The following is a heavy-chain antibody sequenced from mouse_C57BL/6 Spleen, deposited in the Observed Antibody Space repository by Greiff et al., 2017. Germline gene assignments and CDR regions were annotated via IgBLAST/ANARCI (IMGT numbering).Heavy chain of an antibody. CDR3: ARSYYGYDVDYAMDY. V-gene: IGHV1-80*01. J-gene: IGHJ4*01. Sequence: QVQLQQSGAELVKPGASVKISCKASGYAFSSYWMNWVKQRPGQGLEWIGQIYPGDGDTNYNGKFKGKATLTADKSSSTAYMQLSSLTSEDSAVYFCARSYYGYDVDYAMDYWGQGTSVTVSS. CDR2: IYPGDGDT. CDR1: GYAFSSYW. D-gene: IGHD2-9*01.